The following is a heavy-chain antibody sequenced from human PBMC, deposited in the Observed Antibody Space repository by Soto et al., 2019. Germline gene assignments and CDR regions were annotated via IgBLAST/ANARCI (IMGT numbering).Heavy chain of an antibody. D-gene: IGHD4-17*01. CDR1: GFTVSSNY. V-gene: IGHV3-53*02. CDR2: IYSGGST. Sequence: EVQLVETGGGLIQPGGSLRLSCAASGFTVSSNYMSWVRQAPGKGLEWVSVIYSGGSTYYADSVKGRFTISRDNSKNTLYLQMNSLRAEDTAVYYCARDQLHYGAPETGGMDVWGQGTTVTVSS. J-gene: IGHJ6*02. CDR3: ARDQLHYGAPETGGMDV.